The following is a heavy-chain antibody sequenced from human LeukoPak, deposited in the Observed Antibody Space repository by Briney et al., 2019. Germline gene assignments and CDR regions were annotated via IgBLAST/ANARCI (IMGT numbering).Heavy chain of an antibody. CDR2: IYYSGST. Sequence: PSETLSLTCTVSGGSISSYYWSWVRQPPGKGLEWVGYIYYSGSTKYNPSLKSRLTISVDTSKNQFSLKLSSVTAADTAVYYCARDRAVAGTWIWDYWGQGTLVTVSS. CDR1: GGSISSYY. V-gene: IGHV4-59*01. J-gene: IGHJ4*02. CDR3: ARDRAVAGTWIWDY. D-gene: IGHD6-19*01.